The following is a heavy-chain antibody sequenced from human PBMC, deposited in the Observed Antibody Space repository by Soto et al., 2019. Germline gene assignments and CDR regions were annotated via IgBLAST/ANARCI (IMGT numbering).Heavy chain of an antibody. D-gene: IGHD6-13*01. CDR1: GFTFSSYA. CDR3: ARGPGYSSSWYSGY. Sequence: QVQLVESGGGVVQPGRSLRLSCAASGFTFSSYAMHWVSQAPGKGLEWVAVISYDGSNKYYADSVKGRFTISRDNSKNTLYLQMNSLSAEYTAVYYCARGPGYSSSWYSGYWGQGTLVTVSS. CDR2: ISYDGSNK. V-gene: IGHV3-30-3*01. J-gene: IGHJ4*02.